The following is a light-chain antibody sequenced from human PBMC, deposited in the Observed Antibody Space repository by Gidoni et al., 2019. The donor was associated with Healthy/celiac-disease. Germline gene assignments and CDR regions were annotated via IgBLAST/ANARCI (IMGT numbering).Light chain of an antibody. V-gene: IGKV3-20*01. J-gene: IGKJ2*01. CDR1: QSVSSSY. Sequence: EMLSTQSPGTLSLSPAARATLSCRARQSVSSSYLACYQQKPGQAPRLLSSGASSRATGTPDLFSGSGSGPAFTRTISRLEPSDFAVYYCQQYGGSPGTFGQGTKLGIK. CDR3: QQYGGSPGT. CDR2: GAS.